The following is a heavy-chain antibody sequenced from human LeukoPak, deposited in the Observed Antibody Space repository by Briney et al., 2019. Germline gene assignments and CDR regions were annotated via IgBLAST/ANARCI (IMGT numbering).Heavy chain of an antibody. V-gene: IGHV1-24*01. CDR1: GYTLTELS. Sequence: GASVKVPCKVSGYTLTELSMHWVRQAPGKGLEWMGGFDPEDGETIYAQKFQGRVTMTEDTSTDTAYMELSSLRSEDTAVYYCASYYYDSNSFDPWGQGTLVTVSS. CDR2: FDPEDGET. D-gene: IGHD3-22*01. J-gene: IGHJ5*02. CDR3: ASYYYDSNSFDP.